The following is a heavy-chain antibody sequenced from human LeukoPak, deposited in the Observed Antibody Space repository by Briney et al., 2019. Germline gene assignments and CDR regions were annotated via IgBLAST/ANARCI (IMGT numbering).Heavy chain of an antibody. CDR2: IYHSGST. V-gene: IGHV4-30-2*01. Sequence: SETLSLTCTVSGGSISSYSWSWIRQPPGKGLEWIGYIYHSGSTYYNPSLKSRVTISVDRSKNQFSLKLSSVTAADTAVYYCARVVSGYCSGGSCYGEFFDYWGQGTLVTVSS. CDR1: GGSISSYS. D-gene: IGHD2-15*01. CDR3: ARVVSGYCSGGSCYGEFFDY. J-gene: IGHJ4*02.